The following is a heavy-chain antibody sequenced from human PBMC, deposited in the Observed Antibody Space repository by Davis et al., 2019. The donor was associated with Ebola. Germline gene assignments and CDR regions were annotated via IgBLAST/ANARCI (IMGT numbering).Heavy chain of an antibody. CDR2: INSDGSST. Sequence: HTGGSLRLSCAASGFTFSSYWMHWVRQAPGKGLVWVSRINSDGSSTSYADSVKGRFTISRDNAKNSLYLQMNSLRAEDTAVYYCAKVPLPPSYYDFSALPNYGMDVWGKGTTVTVSS. CDR1: GFTFSSYW. J-gene: IGHJ6*04. V-gene: IGHV3-74*01. CDR3: AKVPLPPSYYDFSALPNYGMDV. D-gene: IGHD3-3*01.